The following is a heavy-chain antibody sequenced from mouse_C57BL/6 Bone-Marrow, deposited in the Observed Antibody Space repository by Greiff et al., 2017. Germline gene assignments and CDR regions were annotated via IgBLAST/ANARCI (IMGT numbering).Heavy chain of an antibody. J-gene: IGHJ3*01. CDR1: GYAFSSSW. CDR2: IYPGDGDT. CDR3: ARGDSNYFWFAY. V-gene: IGHV1-82*01. D-gene: IGHD2-5*01. Sequence: VQLQQSGPELVKPGASVKISCKASGYAFSSSWMNWVKQRPGKGLEWIGRIYPGDGDTNYNGKFKGKATLTADISSSTAYMQLSSLTSEDSAVYFCARGDSNYFWFAYWGRGTLVTVSA.